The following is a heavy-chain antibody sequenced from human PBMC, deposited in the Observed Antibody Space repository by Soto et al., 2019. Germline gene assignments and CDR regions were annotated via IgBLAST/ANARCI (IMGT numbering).Heavy chain of an antibody. V-gene: IGHV3-23*01. Sequence: GSLRLSCAASGFTFSSYAMSWVRQAPGKGLEWVSAISGSGGSTYYADSVKGRFTISRDNSKNTLYLQMNSLRAEDTAVYYCAREGLITMIVVGVWDYFDYWGQGTLVTVSS. D-gene: IGHD3-22*01. J-gene: IGHJ4*02. CDR1: GFTFSSYA. CDR3: AREGLITMIVVGVWDYFDY. CDR2: ISGSGGST.